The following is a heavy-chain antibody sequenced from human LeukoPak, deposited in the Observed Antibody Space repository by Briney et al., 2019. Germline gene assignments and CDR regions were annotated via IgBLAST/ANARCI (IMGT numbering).Heavy chain of an antibody. V-gene: IGHV4-61*02. D-gene: IGHD1-26*01. CDR2: IYTSGST. CDR1: GGSISSGGSY. CDR3: ARVVGATSYFDY. Sequence: SQTLSLTCTVSGGSISSGGSYWSWIRQPAGKGLEWIGRIYTSGSTNYNPSLKSRVTMSVDTSKNQFSLKLSSVTAADTAVYYCARVVGATSYFDYWGQGTLVTVSS. J-gene: IGHJ4*02.